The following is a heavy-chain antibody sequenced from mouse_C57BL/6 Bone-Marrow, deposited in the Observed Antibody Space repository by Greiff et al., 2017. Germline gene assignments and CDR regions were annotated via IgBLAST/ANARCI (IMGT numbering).Heavy chain of an antibody. CDR1: GYTFTSYW. J-gene: IGHJ1*03. CDR3: ARSHYGSFYWYFDV. D-gene: IGHD1-1*01. CDR2: INPSNGGT. V-gene: IGHV1-53*01. Sequence: QVQLQQPGTELVKPGASVKLSCKASGYTFTSYWMHWVKQRPGQGLEWIGNINPSNGGTNYNEKFKSKATLTVDKSSSTAYMQLSSLTSEDSAVYYCARSHYGSFYWYFDVWGTGTTVTVSS.